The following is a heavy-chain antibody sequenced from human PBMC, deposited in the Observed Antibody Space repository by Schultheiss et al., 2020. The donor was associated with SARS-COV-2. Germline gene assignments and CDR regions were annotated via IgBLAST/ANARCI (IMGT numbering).Heavy chain of an antibody. V-gene: IGHV4-59*01. Sequence: SQTLSLTCSVSGGSISSYYWSWIRQPPGKGLEWIGYIYYSGSTNYNPSLKSRVTMSVDTSKNQFSLKLSSVTAADTAVYYCARVSTYYDYIWGSYRSLYFDYWGQGTLVTVSS. CDR1: GGSISSYY. CDR2: IYYSGST. J-gene: IGHJ4*02. CDR3: ARVSTYYDYIWGSYRSLYFDY. D-gene: IGHD3-16*02.